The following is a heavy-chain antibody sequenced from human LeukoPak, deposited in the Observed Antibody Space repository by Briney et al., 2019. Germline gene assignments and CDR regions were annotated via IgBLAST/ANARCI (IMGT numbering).Heavy chain of an antibody. V-gene: IGHV3-21*06. Sequence: DSIQGRFTISRDNAENSLYLQMNSLRAEDTAVYYCARDRTDYTYYDFWSGRYYMDVWGKGTTVTVSS. J-gene: IGHJ6*03. D-gene: IGHD3-3*01. CDR3: ARDRTDYTYYDFWSGRYYMDV.